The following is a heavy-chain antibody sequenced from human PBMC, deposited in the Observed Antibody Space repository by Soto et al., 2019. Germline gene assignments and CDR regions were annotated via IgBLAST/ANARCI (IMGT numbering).Heavy chain of an antibody. CDR1: GFVFSSYS. CDR2: ISPSSDDI. CDR3: GRPRGYRGYDIIDY. J-gene: IGHJ4*02. D-gene: IGHD5-12*01. V-gene: IGHV3-21*01. Sequence: EVQLVESGGGLVKPGGSLRLSCAASGFVFSSYSMNWVRQVPGKGLEWVSSISPSSDDIHYADSVKGRFTISRDNAKNSLYLQMNSLRGEDTAVYYCGRPRGYRGYDIIDYWGQGALVTVSS.